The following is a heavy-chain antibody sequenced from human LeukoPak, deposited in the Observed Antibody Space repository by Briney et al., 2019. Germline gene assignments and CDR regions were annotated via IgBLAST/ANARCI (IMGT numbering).Heavy chain of an antibody. J-gene: IGHJ3*02. CDR1: GFTASSNY. CDR2: IYSGGST. D-gene: IGHD3-22*01. V-gene: IGHV3-53*01. Sequence: GGSLRLSCAASGFTASSNYMSWVRQAPGKGLEWVSVIYSGGSTYYADSVKGRFTISRDNSKNTLYLQMNSLRAEDTAVYYCAREIGRPDYYDSSGYPDAFDIWGQGTVVTVSS. CDR3: AREIGRPDYYDSSGYPDAFDI.